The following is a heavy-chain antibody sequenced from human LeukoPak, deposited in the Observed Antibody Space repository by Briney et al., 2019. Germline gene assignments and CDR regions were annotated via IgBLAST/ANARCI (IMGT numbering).Heavy chain of an antibody. D-gene: IGHD3-22*01. CDR2: INEDGTYT. V-gene: IGHV3-74*01. Sequence: PGGSLRLSCVDSGFSGRYWMHWVRQVPGKGLVWVSRINEDGTYTSYADSVKGRFTISRDNAKNTLYLQMNSLSVDDTAVYYCANDLSGYYDYWGQGTLVTVSS. CDR3: ANDLSGYYDY. J-gene: IGHJ4*02. CDR1: GFSGRYW.